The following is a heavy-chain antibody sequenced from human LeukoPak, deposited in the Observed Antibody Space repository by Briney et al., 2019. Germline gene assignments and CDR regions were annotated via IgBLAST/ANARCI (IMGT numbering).Heavy chain of an antibody. CDR3: ARDSPPPGYDY. D-gene: IGHD6-13*01. V-gene: IGHV3-11*01. J-gene: IGHJ4*02. Sequence: GGSLRLSCAASGFTFSDYYMSWIRQAPGKGLEWVSYISSSGGSIFYADSVKGRFTISRDNARNSLYLQMNSLRAEVTAMYYCARDSPPPGYDYRGQGTLVTVSS. CDR1: GFTFSDYY. CDR2: ISSSGGSI.